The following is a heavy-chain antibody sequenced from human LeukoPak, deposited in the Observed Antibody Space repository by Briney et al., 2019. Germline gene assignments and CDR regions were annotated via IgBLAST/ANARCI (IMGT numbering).Heavy chain of an antibody. V-gene: IGHV1-69*05. J-gene: IGHJ5*02. CDR3: ARGYCSSTSCHVHSNWFDP. Sequence: SVKVSCKASGGTFSSYAISWVRQAPGQGLEWMGGIIPIFGTASYAQKFQGRVTMTRDMSTSTVYMELSSLRSEDTAVYYCARGYCSSTSCHVHSNWFDPWGQGTLVTVSS. D-gene: IGHD2-2*01. CDR1: GGTFSSYA. CDR2: IIPIFGTA.